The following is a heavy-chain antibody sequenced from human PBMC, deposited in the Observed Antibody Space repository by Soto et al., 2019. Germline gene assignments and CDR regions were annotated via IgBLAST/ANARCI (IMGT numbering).Heavy chain of an antibody. V-gene: IGHV4-31*03. J-gene: IGHJ4*02. D-gene: IGHD5-18*01. CDR1: GDSISISGHF. CDR2: IYYRGST. CDR3: ARRRRLPSALYYFDN. Sequence: SETLSLTCTVSGDSISISGHFWNWIRHHPGKGLEWIGDIYYRGSTYYNPSLKSRITMSVDTSKNQFSLKLSSVTAADTAVYYCARRRRLPSALYYFDNWSQGTLVT.